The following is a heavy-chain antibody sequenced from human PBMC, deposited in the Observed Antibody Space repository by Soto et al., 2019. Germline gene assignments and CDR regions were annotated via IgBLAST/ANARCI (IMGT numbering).Heavy chain of an antibody. V-gene: IGHV1-8*01. CDR1: GYTLTSYD. Sequence: SVEVSWKDCGYTLTSYDSNWVRQDTGQGLEWMGWMNPNSGNTGYAQKFQGRVTMTRNTSISTAYMELSSLRSEDTAVYYCAREGRDGLNWFDPWGQGTLVTGSS. CDR3: AREGRDGLNWFDP. J-gene: IGHJ5*02. CDR2: MNPNSGNT. D-gene: IGHD4-17*01.